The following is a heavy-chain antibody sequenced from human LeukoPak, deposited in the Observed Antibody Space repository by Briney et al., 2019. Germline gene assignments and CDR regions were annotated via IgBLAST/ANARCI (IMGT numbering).Heavy chain of an antibody. Sequence: GASVKVSCKASGYTFTNYFMHWVRQAPGHGLEWVGIIKASGGFTRYAQKFQGRVTMTRDTSTSTVYMELSSLRAEDTALYYCAREEEGGTFDYWGEGTLVTVPS. D-gene: IGHD3-16*01. CDR2: IKASGGFT. CDR3: AREEEGGTFDY. CDR1: GYTFTNYF. V-gene: IGHV1-46*01. J-gene: IGHJ4*02.